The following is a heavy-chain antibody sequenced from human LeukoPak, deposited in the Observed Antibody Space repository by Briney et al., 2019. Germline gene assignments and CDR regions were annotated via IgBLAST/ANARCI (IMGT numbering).Heavy chain of an antibody. V-gene: IGHV3-7*01. J-gene: IGHJ4*02. CDR1: EFTFSSYW. CDR3: ARKEVAYYDNV. CDR2: IKHDGSEK. Sequence: GGSLRLSCAASEFTFSSYWMSWVRQAPGKGLEWVANIKHDGSEKDYADSEKGRFTISRDNAKNSLYLQMDSLRAEDTAVYYCARKEVAYYDNVWGQGTLVTVSS. D-gene: IGHD3-22*01.